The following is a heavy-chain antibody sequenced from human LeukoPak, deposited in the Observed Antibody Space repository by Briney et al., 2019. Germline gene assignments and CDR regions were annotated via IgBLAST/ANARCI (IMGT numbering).Heavy chain of an antibody. CDR2: IYYSGST. Sequence: PSETLSLTCTVSGGSISSYYWSWIRQPPGKGLEWIGYIYYSGSTYYNPSPKSRVTISVDTSKNQFSLKLSSVTAADTAVYYCARFRVTTSEEYFQHWGQGTLVTVSS. V-gene: IGHV4-59*12. J-gene: IGHJ1*01. CDR1: GGSISSYY. CDR3: ARFRVTTSEEYFQH. D-gene: IGHD4-17*01.